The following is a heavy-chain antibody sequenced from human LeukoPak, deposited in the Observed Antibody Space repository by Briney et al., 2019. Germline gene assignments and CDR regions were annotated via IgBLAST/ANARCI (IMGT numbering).Heavy chain of an antibody. V-gene: IGHV4-34*01. J-gene: IGHJ4*02. D-gene: IGHD3-22*01. CDR2: INHSGST. CDR3: ARGNDYYDSSGFDY. Sequence: SETLSLTCAVYGGSFSGYYWSWIRQPPGKGLEWIREINHSGSTNYNPSLKSRVTISVDTSKNQFSLKLSSVTAADTAVYYCARGNDYYDSSGFDYWGQGTLVTVSS. CDR1: GGSFSGYY.